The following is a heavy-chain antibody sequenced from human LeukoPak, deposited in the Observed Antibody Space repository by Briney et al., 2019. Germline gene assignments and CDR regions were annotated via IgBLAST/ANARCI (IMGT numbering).Heavy chain of an antibody. CDR1: GASIRSSY. J-gene: IGHJ4*02. V-gene: IGHV4-59*01. CDR3: ARARATVTLDY. CDR2: ISYTGST. D-gene: IGHD4-17*01. Sequence: SETLSLTCTVSGASIRSSYWSWIRQPPGKGLEWIGYISYTGSTNYNPSLKSRVSLSVDTSKNQFSLELSSVTAADTAVYYCARARATVTLDYWGQGTLVTVSS.